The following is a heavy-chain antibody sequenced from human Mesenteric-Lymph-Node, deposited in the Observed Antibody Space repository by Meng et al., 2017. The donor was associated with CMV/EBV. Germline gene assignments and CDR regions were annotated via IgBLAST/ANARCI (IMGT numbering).Heavy chain of an antibody. CDR1: RFIFNSYN. V-gene: IGHV3-21*01. CDR3: ARAHDGVDV. CDR2: ISNCNFYA. J-gene: IGHJ6*02. Sequence: GESLKISCAASRFIFNSYNMNWVRQASGKGLEWVSSISNCNFYAYYADSVRGRDTISRDNAKNSLYLQMNSLRDEDTAVYYCARAHDGVDVWGQGTTVTVSS.